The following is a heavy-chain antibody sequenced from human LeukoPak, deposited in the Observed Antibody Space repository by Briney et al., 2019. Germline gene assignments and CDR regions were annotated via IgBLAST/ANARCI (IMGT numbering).Heavy chain of an antibody. Sequence: GGPLRLSCAASGLTFSSYYMTCARQAPGKGLEWVANIKQDGSEKYYVDSVKGRFTISRDNAKNSLFLQMNSLRVEDTAVYYCAGGQGWLLDYWGQGTLVTVSS. CDR1: GLTFSSYY. CDR3: AGGQGWLLDY. J-gene: IGHJ4*02. V-gene: IGHV3-7*05. CDR2: IKQDGSEK. D-gene: IGHD2-15*01.